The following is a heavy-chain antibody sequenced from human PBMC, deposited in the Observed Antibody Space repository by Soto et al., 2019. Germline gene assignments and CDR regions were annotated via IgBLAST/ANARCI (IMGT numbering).Heavy chain of an antibody. D-gene: IGHD3-10*01. V-gene: IGHV4-59*12. Sequence: SETLSLTCTVSGGSISSYYWSWIRQPPGKGLEWIGYIYYSGTTNYNPSLKSRVTISVDTSKNQFSLKLSSVTAADTAVYYCARDKIWFGELVYYYGMDVWGQGTTVTVSS. J-gene: IGHJ6*02. CDR2: IYYSGTT. CDR3: ARDKIWFGELVYYYGMDV. CDR1: GGSISSYY.